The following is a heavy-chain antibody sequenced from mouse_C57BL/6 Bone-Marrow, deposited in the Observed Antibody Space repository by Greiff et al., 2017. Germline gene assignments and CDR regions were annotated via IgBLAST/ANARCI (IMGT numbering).Heavy chain of an antibody. V-gene: IGHV5-17*01. J-gene: IGHJ2*01. CDR1: GFTFSDYG. D-gene: IGHD1-1*01. Sequence: EVKLMESGGGLVKPGGSLKLSCAASGFTFSDYGMHWVRQAPEKGLEWVAYISSGSSTIYYADTVKGRFTISRDNAKNTLFLQMTSLRSEDTAMYYCARGPDYYGSSYDDYWGQGTTLTVSS. CDR2: ISSGSSTI. CDR3: ARGPDYYGSSYDDY.